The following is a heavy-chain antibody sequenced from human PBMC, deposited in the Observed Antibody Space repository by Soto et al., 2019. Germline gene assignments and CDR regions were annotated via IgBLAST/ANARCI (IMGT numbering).Heavy chain of an antibody. J-gene: IGHJ4*02. CDR3: STGSGWLRLDSRG. Sequence: PSETLSLTCTVSGASISSNGYYWGWIRQPPGKGLEWIGSIFYSGTTHYNPSLRSRLSISVDTSKNVFSLKLSSLTAADTAIYYCSTGSGWLRLDSRGWCQRTLVTVSS. V-gene: IGHV4-39*02. D-gene: IGHD5-12*01. CDR2: IFYSGTT. CDR1: GASISSNGYY.